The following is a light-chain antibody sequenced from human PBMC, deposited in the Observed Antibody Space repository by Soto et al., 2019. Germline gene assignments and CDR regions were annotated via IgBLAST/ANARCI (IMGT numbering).Light chain of an antibody. CDR1: QRIDTS. CDR2: NAA. J-gene: IGKJ1*01. CDR3: QHYNSYGT. Sequence: EIVMTQSPATLSVSPGERATLSCRASQRIDTSLAWYQQRPGQAPRLLLYNAATRATGIPARFSGRGFGTEFTLTISSLQSEDFASYYCQHYNSYGTFGQGTKV. V-gene: IGKV3-15*01.